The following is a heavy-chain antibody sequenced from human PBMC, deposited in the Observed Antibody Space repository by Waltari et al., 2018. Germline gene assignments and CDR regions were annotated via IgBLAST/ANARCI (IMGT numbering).Heavy chain of an antibody. CDR3: AKNRESTINYFDY. CDR1: GFTFSSYA. V-gene: IGHV3-23*01. CDR2: ISGSDHYT. J-gene: IGHJ4*02. D-gene: IGHD1-1*01. Sequence: QLFESGGGLVQPGGSLRLSCAASGFTFSSYAMSWVRQAPGKGLEWVSTISGSDHYTYYADSVKGRFTISRDNSKNTLYLQMNSLRAEDTAVYYCAKNRESTINYFDYWGQGTLVTVSS.